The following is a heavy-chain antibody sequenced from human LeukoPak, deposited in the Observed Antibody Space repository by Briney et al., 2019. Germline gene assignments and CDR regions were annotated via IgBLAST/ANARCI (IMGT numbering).Heavy chain of an antibody. CDR3: ARGALAAMDV. Sequence: ESSVKVSCKASGGTFSSYTISWVRQAPGQGLEWMGRIIPIHGIANYAQEFQGRDTITADKSTSTAYMELSSLRSEDKAVYYCARGALAAMDVWGKGTTVTVSS. CDR1: GGTFSSYT. D-gene: IGHD6-13*01. V-gene: IGHV1-69*02. CDR2: IIPIHGIA. J-gene: IGHJ6*04.